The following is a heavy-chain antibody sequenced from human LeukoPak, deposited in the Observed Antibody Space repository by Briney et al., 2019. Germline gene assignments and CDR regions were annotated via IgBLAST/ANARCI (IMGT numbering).Heavy chain of an antibody. D-gene: IGHD3-10*01. CDR3: ARDLRSYYGSGSYRYYYYYGMDV. CDR2: ISAYNGNT. J-gene: IGHJ6*02. Sequence: ASVKVSCKASGYTFTSYGISWVRQAPGQGLEWMGWISAYNGNTNYAQKLQGRVTMTTDTSTSTAYMELRSLRSDDTAAYYCARDLRSYYGSGSYRYYYYYGMDVWGQGTTVTVSS. V-gene: IGHV1-18*01. CDR1: GYTFTSYG.